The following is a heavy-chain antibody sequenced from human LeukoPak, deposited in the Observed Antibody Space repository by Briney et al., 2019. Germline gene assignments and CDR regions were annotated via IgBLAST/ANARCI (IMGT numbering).Heavy chain of an antibody. CDR3: AKAEGWFGELLTHFDY. CDR1: GFTFSSYA. Sequence: GGSLRLSCAASGFTFSSYAMHWVRQAPGKGLEWVAVISYDGSNKYYADSVKGRFTISRDNSKNTLYLQMNSLRAEDTAVYYCAKAEGWFGELLTHFDYWGQGTLVTVSS. J-gene: IGHJ4*02. CDR2: ISYDGSNK. D-gene: IGHD3-10*01. V-gene: IGHV3-30-3*01.